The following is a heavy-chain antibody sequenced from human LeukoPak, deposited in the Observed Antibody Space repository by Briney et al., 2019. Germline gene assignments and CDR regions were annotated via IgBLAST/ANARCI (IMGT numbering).Heavy chain of an antibody. J-gene: IGHJ4*02. V-gene: IGHV3-74*01. CDR1: GFTFSSYW. Sequence: GGSLRLSCAASGFTFSSYWMHWVRQAPGKGLVWVSRINSDGSSISYADSVKGRFTISRDNAKKTSYLQMNSLRAEDTAVYYCARAARGYRYGDFDYWGQGTLVPVSS. D-gene: IGHD5-18*01. CDR3: ARAARGYRYGDFDY. CDR2: INSDGSSI.